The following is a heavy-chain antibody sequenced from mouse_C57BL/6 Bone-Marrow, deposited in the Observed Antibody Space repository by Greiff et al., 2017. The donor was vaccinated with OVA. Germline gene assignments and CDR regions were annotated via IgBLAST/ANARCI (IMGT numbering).Heavy chain of an antibody. J-gene: IGHJ4*01. Sequence: VQLQQPGAELVKPGASVKLSCKASGYTFTSYWMQWVKQRPGQGLEWIGEIAPSDSYTNYNQKFKGKATLTVDTSSSTAYMQLSSLTSEDSAVYYCARYSNYDAMDYWGQGTSVTVSS. CDR2: IAPSDSYT. CDR3: ARYSNYDAMDY. CDR1: GYTFTSYW. V-gene: IGHV1-50*01. D-gene: IGHD2-5*01.